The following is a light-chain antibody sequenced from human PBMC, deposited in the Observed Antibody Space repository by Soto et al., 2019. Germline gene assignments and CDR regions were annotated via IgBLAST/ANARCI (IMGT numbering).Light chain of an antibody. V-gene: IGKV1D-13*01. CDR2: DAS. J-gene: IGKJ5*01. Sequence: AIPLTQSPSSLSASVGDRVTITCRASQGISSALAWYQQKPGKAPKLLIYDASSLESGVPSRFSGSGSGTDFTLTISSLQPEDFATYYCQQFNNYPVTFGQGTRLEIK. CDR3: QQFNNYPVT. CDR1: QGISSA.